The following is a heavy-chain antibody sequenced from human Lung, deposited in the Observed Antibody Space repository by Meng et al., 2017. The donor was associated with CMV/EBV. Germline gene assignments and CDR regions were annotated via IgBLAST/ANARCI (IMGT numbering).Heavy chain of an antibody. CDR2: ISYTSHYI. CDR1: GFTFSSFT. D-gene: IGHD6-19*01. CDR3: AGSRSGRYSPFDY. V-gene: IGHV3-21*01. J-gene: IGHJ4*02. Sequence: GGSXRLXXAASGFTFSSFTMNWVRQAPGKGLEWVSSISYTSHYIYYADSLKGRFTISGDNARNSLYLQMNSLRAEDTAVYYCAGSRSGRYSPFDYWGQGTLVTVSS.